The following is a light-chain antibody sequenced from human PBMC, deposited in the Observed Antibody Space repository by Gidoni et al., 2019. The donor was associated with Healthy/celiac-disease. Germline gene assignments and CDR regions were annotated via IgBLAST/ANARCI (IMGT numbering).Light chain of an antibody. CDR3: QQRSNWFT. Sequence: EIVLTQSPATLSLSPGERATLSCRASQRVSSYLAWYQQKPGQAPRLLIYDASNRATDIPARFSGSGSGTDFTLTISSLEPEDFAVYYCQQRSNWFTFGGGTKVEIK. CDR1: QRVSSY. CDR2: DAS. J-gene: IGKJ4*01. V-gene: IGKV3-11*01.